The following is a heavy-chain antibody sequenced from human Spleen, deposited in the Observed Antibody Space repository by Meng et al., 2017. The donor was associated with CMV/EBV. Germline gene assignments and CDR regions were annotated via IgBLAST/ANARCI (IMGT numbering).Heavy chain of an antibody. Sequence: GESLKISCKGSGYSFTSYWIGWVRQMPGKGLEWMGIIYPGDSDTRYSPSFQGQVTISADKSISTAYLQWSSLKASDTAMYYCALPWNSRDGGDYYYGMDVWGQGTTVTVSS. J-gene: IGHJ6*02. CDR3: ALPWNSRDGGDYYYGMDV. V-gene: IGHV5-51*01. D-gene: IGHD1-7*01. CDR2: IYPGDSDT. CDR1: GYSFTSYW.